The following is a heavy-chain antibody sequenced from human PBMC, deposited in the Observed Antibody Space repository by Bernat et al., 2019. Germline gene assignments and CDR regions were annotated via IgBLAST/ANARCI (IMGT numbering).Heavy chain of an antibody. CDR1: GGSFSGYY. D-gene: IGHD3-16*02. V-gene: IGHV4-34*01. Sequence: QVQLQQWGAGLLKPSETLSLTCAVYGGSFSGYYWSWIRQPPGKGLEWIGEINHSGSTNYNPSLKSRVTILVDTSKNQFSLKLSSVTAADTAVYYCARGGRYDYIWGSYRYTSYFDYWGQGTLVTVSS. CDR3: ARGGRYDYIWGSYRYTSYFDY. J-gene: IGHJ4*02. CDR2: INHSGST.